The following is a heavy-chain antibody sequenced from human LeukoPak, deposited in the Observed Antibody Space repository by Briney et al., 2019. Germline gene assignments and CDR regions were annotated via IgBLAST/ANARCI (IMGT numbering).Heavy chain of an antibody. Sequence: SETLSLTCTVSGGSISSYYWSWIRQPAGKGLEWIGRIYTSGSTNYNPSLKSRVTMSVDTSKHQFSLKLSSVAAADTAVYYCARDAYHYGSGSWDYWGQGTLVTVSS. CDR1: GGSISSYY. CDR3: ARDAYHYGSGSWDY. J-gene: IGHJ4*02. V-gene: IGHV4-4*07. CDR2: IYTSGST. D-gene: IGHD3-10*01.